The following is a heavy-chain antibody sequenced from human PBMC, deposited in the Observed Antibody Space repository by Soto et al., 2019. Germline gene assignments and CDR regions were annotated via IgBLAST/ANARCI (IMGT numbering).Heavy chain of an antibody. CDR3: TRLSPPADY. J-gene: IGHJ4*02. CDR1: GYTFNSYG. Sequence: QVQLVQSGAEVKKPGASVKVSCKASGYTFNSYGISWVRQAPGQGLEWMGWISAYNDNTNYAQNLQGRVTMSTDTSTSTAYMELRSLTSDHTALYYCTRLSPPADYWGQGTLVTVSS. V-gene: IGHV1-18*01. CDR2: ISAYNDNT.